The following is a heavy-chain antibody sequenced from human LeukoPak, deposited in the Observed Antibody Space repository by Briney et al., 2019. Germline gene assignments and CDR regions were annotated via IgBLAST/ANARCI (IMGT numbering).Heavy chain of an antibody. V-gene: IGHV4-34*01. D-gene: IGHD6-13*01. Sequence: SETLSLTCAVYGGSFSGYYWSWIRQPPGKGLEWIGEINHSGSTNYNPSLKSRVTISVDTSKNQFSLKLSSVTAADTAVYYCARGDPTGQQLASWFDPWGQGTLVTVSS. CDR2: INHSGST. CDR1: GGSFSGYY. CDR3: ARGDPTGQQLASWFDP. J-gene: IGHJ5*02.